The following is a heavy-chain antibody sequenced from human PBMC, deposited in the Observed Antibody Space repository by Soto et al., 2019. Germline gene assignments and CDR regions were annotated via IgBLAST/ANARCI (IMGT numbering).Heavy chain of an antibody. V-gene: IGHV1-69*13. CDR3: TSGERRYFEY. CDR1: GGTFSSHA. D-gene: IGHD3-10*01. J-gene: IGHJ4*02. CDR2: IIPIFGTT. Sequence: QVQLVQSGAEVKKPGSSVKVSCKASGGTFSSHAVNWVRQAPGQGLEWMGGIIPIFGTTRYAQRFQDRVTFTAEESTGTAYMDLSSLRSEDTAVYSCTSGERRYFEYWGQGTLVSVSS.